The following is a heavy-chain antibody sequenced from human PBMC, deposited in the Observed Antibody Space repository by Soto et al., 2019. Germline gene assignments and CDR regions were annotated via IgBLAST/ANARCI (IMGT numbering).Heavy chain of an antibody. J-gene: IGHJ4*02. Sequence: PGGSLRLSCAASGFTFSSYGMHWVRQAPGKGLEWVAVISYDGSNKYYADSVKGRFTISRDNSKNTLYLQMNSLRAEDTAVYCCAKAARRVAVAGPIDYWGQGTLVTVSS. D-gene: IGHD6-19*01. CDR1: GFTFSSYG. CDR2: ISYDGSNK. V-gene: IGHV3-30*18. CDR3: AKAARRVAVAGPIDY.